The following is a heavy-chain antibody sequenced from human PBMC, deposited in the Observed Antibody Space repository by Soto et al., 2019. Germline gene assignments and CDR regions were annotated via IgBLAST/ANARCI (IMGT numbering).Heavy chain of an antibody. Sequence: XESLLLTCSVSCGAVRTGSYHWSWIRQPPGKGLEWIGFIPNNGSPDYNPSLKSRVVVSIDRSKNQFSLKVNSVTAADTAVYFCARIGWGGDSWGQGTLVTVSS. V-gene: IGHV4-61*01. J-gene: IGHJ4*02. CDR2: IPNNGSP. D-gene: IGHD7-27*01. CDR1: CGAVRTGSYH. CDR3: ARIGWGGDS.